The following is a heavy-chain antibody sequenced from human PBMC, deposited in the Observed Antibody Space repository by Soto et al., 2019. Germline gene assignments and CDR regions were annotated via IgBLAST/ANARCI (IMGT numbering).Heavy chain of an antibody. D-gene: IGHD4-17*01. J-gene: IGHJ6*02. V-gene: IGHV3-74*01. CDR3: ARVDGDYTMDV. Sequence: EVQLVESGGGLVQPGGSLRLSCAASGFTFSTYWLHWVRQTPGKGLVCVSRINSDGSSTNYADSVKGRFTIFRDNAKNTLHLHMNSLRAEDTAVYYRARVDGDYTMDVWGQGTTVTVSS. CDR1: GFTFSTYW. CDR2: INSDGSST.